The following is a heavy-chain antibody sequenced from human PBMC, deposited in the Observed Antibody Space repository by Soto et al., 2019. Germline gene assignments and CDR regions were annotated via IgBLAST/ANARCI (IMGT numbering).Heavy chain of an antibody. J-gene: IGHJ5*02. V-gene: IGHV1-2*04. CDR1: GYTFTGYY. D-gene: IGHD5-12*01. CDR2: INPNSGGT. Sequence: ASVKVSCKASGYTFTGYYMHWVRQAPGQGLEWMGWINPNSGGTNYAQKFQGWVTMTRDTSISTAYMELSRLRSDDMAVYYCARALVATPSTTFDPWGQGTLVTVSS. CDR3: ARALVATPSTTFDP.